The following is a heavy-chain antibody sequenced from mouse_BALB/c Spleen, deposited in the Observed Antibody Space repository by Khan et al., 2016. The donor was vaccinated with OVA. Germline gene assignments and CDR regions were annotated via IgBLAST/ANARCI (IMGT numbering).Heavy chain of an antibody. Sequence: EVELVESGGGLVQPGGSLKLSCAASGFTFSGYGMSWVRQTPDKRLELVATINSNGGTSYYPDSVKGRFTISRDNAKNTLHLQMSSLKSEDTAMYYCTRVYCRYDEGYWYFDVWGEGTTVTVSS. CDR1: GFTFSGYG. CDR2: INSNGGTS. D-gene: IGHD2-14*01. J-gene: IGHJ1*01. V-gene: IGHV5-6-3*01. CDR3: TRVYCRYDEGYWYFDV.